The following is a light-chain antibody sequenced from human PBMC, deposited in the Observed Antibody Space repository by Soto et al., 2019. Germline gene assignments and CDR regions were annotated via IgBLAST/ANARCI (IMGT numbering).Light chain of an antibody. V-gene: IGKV1-5*03. CDR3: PHYNSYSEA. Sequence: DIQMTQSPSTLSASAGDRVTITCRASQTISMWLAWYQQKPGKAPMLLIYKASYLESGVPSRFSGSGFGTEFTLTISSLQPDDFATYYCPHYNSYSEAFGQGTKVDIK. CDR1: QTISMW. CDR2: KAS. J-gene: IGKJ1*01.